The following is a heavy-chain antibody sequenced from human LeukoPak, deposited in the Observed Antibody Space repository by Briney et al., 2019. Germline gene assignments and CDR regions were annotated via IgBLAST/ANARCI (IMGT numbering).Heavy chain of an antibody. Sequence: PSETLSLTCTVSGGSISSGGYYWSWIRQHPGKGLEWIGYIYYSGSTYYNPSLKSRVTISVDTSKNQFSLKLSSVTAADTAVYYCARRGAGAPFDHWGQGTLVTVSS. V-gene: IGHV4-31*03. CDR3: ARRGAGAPFDH. D-gene: IGHD3-16*01. CDR2: IYYSGST. CDR1: GGSISSGGYY. J-gene: IGHJ4*02.